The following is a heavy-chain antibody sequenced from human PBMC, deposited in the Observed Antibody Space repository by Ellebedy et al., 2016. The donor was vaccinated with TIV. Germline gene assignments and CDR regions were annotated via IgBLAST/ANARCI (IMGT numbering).Heavy chain of an antibody. V-gene: IGHV3-33*01. CDR1: GFTFSSYD. J-gene: IGHJ6*02. CDR3: ARDQGSSSWRSIYYYYGMDV. CDR2: IWYDGSNK. D-gene: IGHD6-13*01. Sequence: GESLKISCAASGFTFSSYDMHWVRQAPGKGLEWVAVIWYDGSNKYYADSVKGRFTISRDNSKNTLYLQMNSLRAEDTAVYYCARDQGSSSWRSIYYYYGMDVWGQGTTVTVSS.